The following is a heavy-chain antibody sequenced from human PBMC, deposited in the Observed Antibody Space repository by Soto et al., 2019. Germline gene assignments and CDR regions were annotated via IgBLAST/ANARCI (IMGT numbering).Heavy chain of an antibody. V-gene: IGHV4-31*03. CDR3: TREPQGWDFDL. CDR2: IYYSGST. Sequence: QVQLQESGPGLVKPSQTLSLTCTVSGGSVNNGGYFWSWIRQHPGKGLEWIGYIYYSGSTSYNPSLMSRVTISVVTSMNHFSLRLSSVTVADTAVYYCTREPQGWDFDLWGRGTLVTVSS. J-gene: IGHJ2*01. CDR1: GGSVNNGGYF.